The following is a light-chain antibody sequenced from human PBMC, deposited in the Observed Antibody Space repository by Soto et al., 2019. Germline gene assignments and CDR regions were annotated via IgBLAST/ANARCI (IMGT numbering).Light chain of an antibody. Sequence: QSALTQPASVSGSPGQSITISCTGTSSDVGTYNYVSWYQQLPGKAPKLMIFEVTYRPSGISNRFSGSKSGNTASLTISGLQAEDEADYYCASYTSDTSLYVFGTGTKGTVL. J-gene: IGLJ1*01. V-gene: IGLV2-14*01. CDR3: ASYTSDTSLYV. CDR2: EVT. CDR1: SSDVGTYNY.